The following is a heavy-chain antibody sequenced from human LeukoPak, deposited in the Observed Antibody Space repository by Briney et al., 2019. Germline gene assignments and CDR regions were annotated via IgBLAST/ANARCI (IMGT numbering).Heavy chain of an antibody. CDR3: AKPHGYSFTNYFDY. Sequence: PGGSLRLSCAASGFTFSAYGMHWVRQAPGKGLEWVAVVSNDRTKKDYAHSVKGRFIISRDNSKNTLYLQMNRLRAEDTAVYYCAKPHGYSFTNYFDYWGEGTLVSVSS. CDR1: GFTFSAYG. D-gene: IGHD5-18*01. J-gene: IGHJ4*02. V-gene: IGHV3-30*18. CDR2: VSNDRTKK.